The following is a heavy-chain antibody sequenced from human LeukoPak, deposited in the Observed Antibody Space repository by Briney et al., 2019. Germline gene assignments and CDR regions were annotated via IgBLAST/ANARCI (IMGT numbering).Heavy chain of an antibody. V-gene: IGHV3-21*01. J-gene: IGHJ4*02. CDR1: GFTFSWYS. Sequence: GGSLLLSCPASGFTFSWYSMNWIRQAPGKGLEWVSSFGTRSTSIYHAGSVKGRFAISRDNAKNSLYLQMNSLRAEDTALYYCAREVSEGFDFWGQGTLVTVSS. D-gene: IGHD3-22*01. CDR2: FGTRSTSI. CDR3: AREVSEGFDF.